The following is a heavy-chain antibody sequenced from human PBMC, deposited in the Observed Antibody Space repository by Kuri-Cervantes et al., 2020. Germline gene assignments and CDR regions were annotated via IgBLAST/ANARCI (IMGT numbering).Heavy chain of an antibody. V-gene: IGHV1-18*01. CDR1: GYTFTSYG. Sequence: ASVKVSCKASGYTFTSYGISWVRQAPGQGLEWMGWISAYNGNTNYAQKLQGRVTMTRSTSISTAYMELSSLRSEDTAVYYCARGLNIAAAANYWGQGTLVTVSS. CDR3: ARGLNIAAAANY. CDR2: ISAYNGNT. D-gene: IGHD6-13*01. J-gene: IGHJ4*02.